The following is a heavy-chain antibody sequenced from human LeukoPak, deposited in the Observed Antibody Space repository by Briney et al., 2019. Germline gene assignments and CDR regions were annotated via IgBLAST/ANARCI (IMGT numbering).Heavy chain of an antibody. D-gene: IGHD2-2*01. CDR2: IYYTGTT. V-gene: IGHV4-59*11. Sequence: SETLSLTCTVGGGSLSGHYWGWIRQPPGKGLELVGHIYYTGTTFYNPSLNSRVTITLDTSRNQFSLRLTSVIAADTAVYYCARFSWGCSTASCYLANWGQGVLVTVSS. CDR1: GGSLSGHY. J-gene: IGHJ4*02. CDR3: ARFSWGCSTASCYLAN.